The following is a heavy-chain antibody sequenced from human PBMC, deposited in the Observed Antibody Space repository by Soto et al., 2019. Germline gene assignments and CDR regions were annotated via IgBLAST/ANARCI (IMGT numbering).Heavy chain of an antibody. CDR1: GYTFTNFD. CDR3: ARSYNTQ. CDR2: ISAYNGKT. V-gene: IGHV1-18*01. D-gene: IGHD3-10*01. Sequence: QVQLVQSEAEVKKPGASVKVSCKASGYTFTNFDINWVRQAPGHGLEWMGWISAYNGKTTYAQKFQGRVTLTTDTSTTTAYMELRSLTSDVTAVYYCARSYNTQWGQGTLVTVSS. J-gene: IGHJ4*02.